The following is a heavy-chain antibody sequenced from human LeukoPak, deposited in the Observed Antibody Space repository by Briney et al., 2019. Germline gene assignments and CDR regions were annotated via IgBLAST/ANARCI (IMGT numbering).Heavy chain of an antibody. Sequence: SETLSLTCTVSRDSISSYYWSWVRQPAGKGLDWIGRIYSSGTTIYNPSLKSRVTMSVDTSKNQFSLKLNSVTAADTAVYYCAASGIAGATRFYFDYWGQGILVTVSS. CDR2: IYSSGTT. J-gene: IGHJ4*02. CDR1: RDSISSYY. D-gene: IGHD1-26*01. CDR3: AASGIAGATRFYFDY. V-gene: IGHV4-4*07.